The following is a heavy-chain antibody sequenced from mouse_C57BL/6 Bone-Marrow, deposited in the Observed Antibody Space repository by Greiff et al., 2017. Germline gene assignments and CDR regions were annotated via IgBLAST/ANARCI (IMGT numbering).Heavy chain of an antibody. CDR2: IDPENGVT. Sequence: VHVKQSGAELVRPGASVKLSCTASGFNIKDYYMHWVKQRPEQGLEWIGWIDPENGVTEYASKFQGKATITADTASNTAYLQLSSLTSEDTAVYYCTTTCTLDYWGQGTTLTVSS. CDR3: TTTCTLDY. J-gene: IGHJ2*01. V-gene: IGHV14-4*01. CDR1: GFNIKDYY.